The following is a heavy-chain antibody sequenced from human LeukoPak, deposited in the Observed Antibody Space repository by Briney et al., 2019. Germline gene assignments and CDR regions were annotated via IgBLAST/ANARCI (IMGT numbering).Heavy chain of an antibody. CDR2: ISSSSSYI. CDR1: GFTFSSFG. V-gene: IGHV3-21*01. Sequence: GGSLRLSCAASGFTFSSFGMSWVRQAPGKGLEWVSSISSSSSYIYYADSVKGRFTISRDNAKNSLYLQMNSLRAEDTAVYYCAKDNSAILVYYYYYYYMDVWGKGTMVTISS. J-gene: IGHJ6*03. CDR3: AKDNSAILVYYYYYYYMDV. D-gene: IGHD5-18*01.